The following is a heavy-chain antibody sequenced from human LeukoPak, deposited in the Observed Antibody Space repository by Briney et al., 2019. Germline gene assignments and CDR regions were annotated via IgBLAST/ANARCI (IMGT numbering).Heavy chain of an antibody. D-gene: IGHD6-6*01. Sequence: SETLSLTCTVSGGSISSSTYYWGWIRQPPGKGLEWIGSIRYSGTTYYNPSLNSRLTISADTSQNHFSLKLTSVTAADAAVYYCARSRIAARPDEFDYWGRGTLVTVSS. CDR2: IRYSGTT. CDR1: GGSISSSTYY. CDR3: ARSRIAARPDEFDY. V-gene: IGHV4-39*02. J-gene: IGHJ4*02.